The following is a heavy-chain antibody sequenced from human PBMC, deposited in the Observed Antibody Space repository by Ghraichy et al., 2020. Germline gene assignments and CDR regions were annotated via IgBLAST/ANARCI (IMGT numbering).Heavy chain of an antibody. J-gene: IGHJ4*02. CDR3: ARGVSTGVDYFDY. V-gene: IGHV3-7*03. CDR2: IKQDGSET. Sequence: GGSLILSCVASGFSFSTHWMTWVRQAPGKGLEWVANIKQDGSETYYMDSVKGRFTISRDNAKNSLYLQMDSLRAEDTAVYFCARGVSTGVDYFDYWGQGALVTVSS. CDR1: GFSFSTHW. D-gene: IGHD7-27*01.